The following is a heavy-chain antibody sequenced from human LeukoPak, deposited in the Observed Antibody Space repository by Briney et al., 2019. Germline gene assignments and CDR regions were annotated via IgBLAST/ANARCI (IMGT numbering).Heavy chain of an antibody. CDR1: GFTFSDYY. CDR3: ARATFGGVIVIPWY. J-gene: IGHJ4*02. Sequence: PGGSLRLSCAASGFTFSDYYMSWIRQAPGKELEWVSYISSSGSTIYYADSVKGRFTISRDNAKNSLYLQINSLRAEDTAVYYCARATFGGVIVIPWYWGQGTLVTVSS. D-gene: IGHD3-16*02. V-gene: IGHV3-11*04. CDR2: ISSSGSTI.